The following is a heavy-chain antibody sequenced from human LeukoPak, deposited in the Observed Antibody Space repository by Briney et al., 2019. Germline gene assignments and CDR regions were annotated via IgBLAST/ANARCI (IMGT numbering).Heavy chain of an antibody. Sequence: SQTLSLTCTVSGGSISSGSYYWSWIRQPAGKGLEWIGRIYTSGSTNYNPSLKSRVTTSVDTSKNQFSLKLSSVTAADTAVYYCARSIVVVPAAKADAFDIWGQGTMVTVS. D-gene: IGHD2-2*01. V-gene: IGHV4-61*02. CDR1: GGSISSGSYY. J-gene: IGHJ3*02. CDR2: IYTSGST. CDR3: ARSIVVVPAAKADAFDI.